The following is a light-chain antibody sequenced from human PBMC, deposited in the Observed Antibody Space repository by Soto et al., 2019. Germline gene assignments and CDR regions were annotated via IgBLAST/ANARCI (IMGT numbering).Light chain of an antibody. CDR1: SSDVGSYNY. V-gene: IGLV2-14*01. J-gene: IGLJ1*01. CDR2: EVR. CDR3: ISYTGSDTSYV. Sequence: QSALTQPASVSGSPGQSITISCNGTSSDVGSYNYVAWYQQFPGKTPKLMIYEVRNRPSGVSSRFSGSKSGNTASLTISGLQAEDEADYYCISYTGSDTSYVFGTGPKLTVL.